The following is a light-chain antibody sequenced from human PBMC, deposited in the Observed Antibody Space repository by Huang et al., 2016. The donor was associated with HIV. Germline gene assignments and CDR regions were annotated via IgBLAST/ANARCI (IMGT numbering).Light chain of an antibody. Sequence: DIQMTQSPSSLSASVGDRVTITCRASQGISNSLAWYQQKPGKAPKLLLYAASRLESGVPSRFRGSGSGTDYTLTISSLQPEDFATYYCQQYYSTLYTFGQGTKLEIK. J-gene: IGKJ2*01. CDR2: AAS. V-gene: IGKV1-NL1*01. CDR3: QQYYSTLYT. CDR1: QGISNS.